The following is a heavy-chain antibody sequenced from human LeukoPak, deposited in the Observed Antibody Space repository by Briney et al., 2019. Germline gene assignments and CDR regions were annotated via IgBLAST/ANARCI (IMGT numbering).Heavy chain of an antibody. Sequence: GGSLRLSCAASGFTFSSYWMSWVRQAPGKGLEWVANIKQDGSEKYYVDSVKGQFTISRDNSKNTLYLQMNSLRAEDTAVYYCARGRGGDYGGNSGHFDYWGQGTLVTVSS. V-gene: IGHV3-7*01. CDR1: GFTFSSYW. J-gene: IGHJ4*02. CDR3: ARGRGGDYGGNSGHFDY. D-gene: IGHD4-23*01. CDR2: IKQDGSEK.